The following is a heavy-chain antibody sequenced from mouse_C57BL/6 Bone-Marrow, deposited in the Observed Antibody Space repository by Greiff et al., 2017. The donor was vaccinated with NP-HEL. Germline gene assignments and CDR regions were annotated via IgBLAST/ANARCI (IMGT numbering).Heavy chain of an antibody. Sequence: QVQLQQSGAELARPGASVKLSCKASGYTFTSYGISWVKQRTGQGLEWIGEIYPRSGNTYYNEKFKGKATLTADKSSSTAYMELRILRSEDSEVYFCARCDGYYPYAMDYWGQGTSVTVSS. CDR1: GYTFTSYG. D-gene: IGHD2-3*01. V-gene: IGHV1-81*01. CDR2: IYPRSGNT. J-gene: IGHJ4*01. CDR3: ARCDGYYPYAMDY.